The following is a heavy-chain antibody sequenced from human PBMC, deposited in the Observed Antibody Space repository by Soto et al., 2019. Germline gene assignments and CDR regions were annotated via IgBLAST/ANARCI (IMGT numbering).Heavy chain of an antibody. V-gene: IGHV3-48*02. D-gene: IGHD3-22*01. CDR2: ISSSSSTI. CDR1: GFTFSSYS. J-gene: IGHJ5*02. CDR3: ARDVWYYDSKATSGWFDP. Sequence: EVQLVESGGGLVQPGGSLRLSCAASGFTFSSYSMNWVRQAPGKGLEWVSYISSSSSTIYYADSVKGRFTISRDNAKNSLYLQMNSLRDADTAVYYCARDVWYYDSKATSGWFDPWGQGTLVTVSS.